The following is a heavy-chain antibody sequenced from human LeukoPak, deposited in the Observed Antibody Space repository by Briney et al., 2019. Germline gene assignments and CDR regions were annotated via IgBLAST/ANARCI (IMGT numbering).Heavy chain of an antibody. J-gene: IGHJ4*02. CDR1: GGSFSGYY. D-gene: IGHD4-11*01. V-gene: IGHV4-34*01. CDR3: ARAWAIRDYNY. CDR2: INHSGST. Sequence: SETLSLTCAVYGGSFSGYYWSWIRQPPGKGLEWIGEINHSGSTNYNPSLKSRVTISVGTSKNQFSLKLSSVTAADTAVYYCARAWAIRDYNYWGQGTLVTVSS.